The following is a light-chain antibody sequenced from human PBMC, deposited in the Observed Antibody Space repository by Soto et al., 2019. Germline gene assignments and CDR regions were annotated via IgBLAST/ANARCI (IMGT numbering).Light chain of an antibody. CDR1: ETVATN. CDR2: GAS. V-gene: IGKV3-15*01. CDR3: QQYFGWPPMT. J-gene: IGKJ4*02. Sequence: EVVMTQSPATLSVSPGERATLSCRASETVATNLAWYQQKPGQAPRPLISGASTRAAGISDRFRGSGSGTEFTLTISSLRSEDSAIYYCQQYFGWPPMTFGRGTKVEI.